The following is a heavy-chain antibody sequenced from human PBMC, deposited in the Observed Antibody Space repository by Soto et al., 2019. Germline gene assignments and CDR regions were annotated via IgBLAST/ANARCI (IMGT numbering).Heavy chain of an antibody. J-gene: IGHJ4*02. V-gene: IGHV3-30*18. CDR2: ISYDGSNK. D-gene: IGHD5-12*01. CDR1: GFTFSSYG. Sequence: QVQLVESGGGVVQPGRSLRLSCAASGFTFSSYGMHWVRQAPGKGLEWVAVISYDGSNKYYADSVKGRFTISRDNSKNTRYRQMNSLRAEDTAVYYCAKDPRGYSGYEGDWGQGTLVTVSS. CDR3: AKDPRGYSGYEGD.